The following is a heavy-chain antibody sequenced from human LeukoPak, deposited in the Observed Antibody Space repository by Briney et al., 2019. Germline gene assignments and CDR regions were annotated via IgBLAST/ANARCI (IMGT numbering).Heavy chain of an antibody. D-gene: IGHD3/OR15-3a*01. CDR1: GFTFNNYY. Sequence: PGGSLRLSCAASGFTFNNYYMSWVRQAPGKGLEWVGRIKRKGDDGTTDYAAPVKGRFTISRDDSKNTLYLQMNSLKTEDTGVYYCTAGTGRSDLDYWGQGTLVTVSS. CDR2: IKRKGDDGTT. V-gene: IGHV3-15*01. J-gene: IGHJ4*02. CDR3: TAGTGRSDLDY.